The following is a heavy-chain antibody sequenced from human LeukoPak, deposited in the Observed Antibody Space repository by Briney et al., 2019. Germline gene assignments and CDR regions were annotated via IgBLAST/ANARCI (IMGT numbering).Heavy chain of an antibody. CDR2: ISSSGSTI. CDR1: GFTFSSCE. V-gene: IGHV3-48*03. D-gene: IGHD3-10*01. Sequence: GGSLRLSCAASGFTFSSCEMNWVRQAPGKGLEWVSYISSSGSTIYYADSVKGRFTISRDNAKNSLYLQMNSLRAEDTAVYYCARVSEASLYGSGSPKRNYGMDVWGQGTTVTVSS. J-gene: IGHJ6*02. CDR3: ARVSEASLYGSGSPKRNYGMDV.